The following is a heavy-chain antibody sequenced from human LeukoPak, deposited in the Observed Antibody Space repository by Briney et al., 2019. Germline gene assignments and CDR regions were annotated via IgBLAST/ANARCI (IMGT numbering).Heavy chain of an antibody. CDR2: IYYSGST. Sequence: SETLSLTCTVSGGSINSGGYCWNWIRQHPGKGLEWIGYIYYSGSTYYNPSLKSRLTISLDTSKNQFSLKLSSVTAADTAVYYCAQFAKGGWGQGTLVTVSS. D-gene: IGHD2-21*01. J-gene: IGHJ4*02. CDR3: AQFAKGG. CDR1: GGSINSGGYC. V-gene: IGHV4-31*03.